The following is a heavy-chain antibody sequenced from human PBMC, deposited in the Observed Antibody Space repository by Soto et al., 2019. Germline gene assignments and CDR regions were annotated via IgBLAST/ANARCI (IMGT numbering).Heavy chain of an antibody. Sequence: GASVKVSCKASGYTFTSYYMHWVRQAPGQGLEWMGIINPSGGSTSYAQKFQGRVTMTRDTSTSTVYMELSSLRSEDTAVYYCARSYYDSSGYYPRFDYWGQGTLVTVSS. D-gene: IGHD3-22*01. CDR2: INPSGGST. J-gene: IGHJ4*02. V-gene: IGHV1-46*01. CDR3: ARSYYDSSGYYPRFDY. CDR1: GYTFTSYY.